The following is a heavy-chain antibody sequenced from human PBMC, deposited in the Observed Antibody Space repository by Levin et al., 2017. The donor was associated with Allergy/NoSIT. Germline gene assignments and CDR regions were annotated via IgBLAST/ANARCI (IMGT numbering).Heavy chain of an antibody. V-gene: IGHV3-30-3*01. CDR2: ISYDGSNK. CDR3: ARVGGRGLTPFDY. CDR1: GFTFSSYA. D-gene: IGHD1-14*01. J-gene: IGHJ4*02. Sequence: GESLKISCAASGFTFSSYAMHWVRQAPGKGLEWVAVISYDGSNKYYADSVKGRFTISRDNSKNTLYLQMNSLRAEDTAVYYCARVGGRGLTPFDYWGQGTLVTVSS.